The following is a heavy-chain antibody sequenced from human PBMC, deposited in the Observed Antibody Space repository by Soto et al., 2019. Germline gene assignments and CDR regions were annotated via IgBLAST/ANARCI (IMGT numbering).Heavy chain of an antibody. D-gene: IGHD4-17*01. CDR3: ARVGGGPTVTALTSPHFDY. J-gene: IGHJ4*02. CDR2: IYYSGST. V-gene: IGHV4-59*01. Sequence: SETLSLTCTVSGGSISSYYWSWIRQPPGKGLEWIGYIYYSGSTNYNPSLKSRVTISVDTSKNQFSLKLSSVTAADTAVYYCARVGGGPTVTALTSPHFDYWGQGTLVTVSS. CDR1: GGSISSYY.